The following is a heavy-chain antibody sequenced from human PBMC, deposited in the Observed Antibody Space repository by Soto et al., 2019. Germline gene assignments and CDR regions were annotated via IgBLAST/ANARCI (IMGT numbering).Heavy chain of an antibody. CDR2: IYYSGST. J-gene: IGHJ6*02. Sequence: QVQLQESGPGLVKPSQTLSLTCTVSGGSISSGGYYWSWIRQHPGKGLEWIGYIYYSGSTYYNPSLKSRVTIPVDTSKNQFSLKLSSVTAADTAVYYCARDVSPVWFGELHKDSVWGQGTTVTVSS. V-gene: IGHV4-31*03. D-gene: IGHD3-10*01. CDR3: ARDVSPVWFGELHKDSV. CDR1: GGSISSGGYY.